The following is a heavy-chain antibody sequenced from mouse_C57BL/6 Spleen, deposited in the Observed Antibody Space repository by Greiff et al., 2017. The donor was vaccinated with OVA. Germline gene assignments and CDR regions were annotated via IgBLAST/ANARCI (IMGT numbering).Heavy chain of an antibody. J-gene: IGHJ2*01. CDR3: ARSLPSNRGDY. D-gene: IGHD2-10*02. CDR2: IYPRSGNT. CDR1: GYTFTSYG. Sequence: VQLQESGAELARPGASVKLSCKASGYTFTSYGISWVKQRTGQGLEWIGEIYPRSGNTYYNEKFKGKATLTADKSSSTAYMELRSLTSEDSAVDFCARSLPSNRGDYWGQGTTLTVSS. V-gene: IGHV1-81*01.